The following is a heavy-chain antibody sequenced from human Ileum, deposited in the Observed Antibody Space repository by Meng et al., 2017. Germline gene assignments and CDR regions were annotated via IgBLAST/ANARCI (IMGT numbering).Heavy chain of an antibody. CDR3: ARAPKYCTNAVCSRPLDS. CDR1: GGSISSGDYY. CDR2: IYSNGNT. J-gene: IGHJ4*02. Sequence: QVQLQESGPRLVKPSQTLSLTFTASGGSISSGDYYWSWVRQSPGKGPEWIGYIYSNGNTYSNPSLRGRLMISIDTSKNQFSLKLSSVTAADTAVYYCARAPKYCTNAVCSRPLDSWGQGTLVTVSS. D-gene: IGHD2-8*01. V-gene: IGHV4-30-4*01.